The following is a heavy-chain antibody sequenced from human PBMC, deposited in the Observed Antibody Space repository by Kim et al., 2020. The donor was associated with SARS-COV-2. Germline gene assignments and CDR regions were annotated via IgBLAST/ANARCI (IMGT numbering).Heavy chain of an antibody. D-gene: IGHD6-6*01. CDR2: LYPGDSDT. V-gene: IGHV5-51*01. CDR1: GYRFTTYW. Sequence: GESLKISCKASGYRFTTYWIVWVRQMPGKGLDWMGILYPGDSDTRYSPSFQGQVTISADKSISTGYLQWSSLKASDTAMYYCARHRGGSSSDASDIWGQGTMVTVSS. CDR3: ARHRGGSSSDASDI. J-gene: IGHJ3*02.